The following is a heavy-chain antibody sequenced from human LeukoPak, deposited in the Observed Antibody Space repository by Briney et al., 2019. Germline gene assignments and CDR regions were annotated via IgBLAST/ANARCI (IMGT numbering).Heavy chain of an antibody. Sequence: PGGSLRLSCAASGFTFSSYAMSWVRQAPGKGLEWVSAICGSGGSTYYADSVKGRFTISREHSKNTLYLQMNSLRAEDTAVYYCAKDRGDYVGALDYWGQGSQVTVSS. CDR1: GFTFSSYA. CDR2: ICGSGGST. J-gene: IGHJ4*02. D-gene: IGHD4-23*01. V-gene: IGHV3-23*01. CDR3: AKDRGDYVGALDY.